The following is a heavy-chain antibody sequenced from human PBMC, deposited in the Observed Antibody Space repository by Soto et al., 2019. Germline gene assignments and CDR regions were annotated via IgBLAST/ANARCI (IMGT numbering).Heavy chain of an antibody. Sequence: QITLKESGPTLVKPTQTLTLTCTFSGFSLSTSGVGVGWIRQPPGKALEWLALIYWDDDKRYSPSLKSRLTITKDTSKNQVVLTMTNMDPVDTATYYCAHGLPYCTNAVCYTENYYYYGMDVWGQGTTVTVSS. CDR2: IYWDDDK. V-gene: IGHV2-5*02. J-gene: IGHJ6*02. CDR1: GFSLSTSGVG. D-gene: IGHD2-8*01. CDR3: AHGLPYCTNAVCYTENYYYYGMDV.